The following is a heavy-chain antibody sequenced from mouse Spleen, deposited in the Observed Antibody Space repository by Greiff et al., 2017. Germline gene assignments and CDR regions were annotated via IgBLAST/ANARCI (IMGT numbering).Heavy chain of an antibody. D-gene: IGHD1-1*01. CDR2: IDPEDGDT. Sequence: EVQLQQSGAELVRPGASVKLSCTASGFNIKDYYMHWVKQRPEQGLEWIGRIDPEDGDTEYAPKFQGKATMTADTSSNTAYLQLSSLTSEDTAVYYCTVYYYGSDAMDYWGQGTSVTVSS. V-gene: IGHV14-1*01. CDR3: TVYYYGSDAMDY. CDR1: GFNIKDYY. J-gene: IGHJ4*01.